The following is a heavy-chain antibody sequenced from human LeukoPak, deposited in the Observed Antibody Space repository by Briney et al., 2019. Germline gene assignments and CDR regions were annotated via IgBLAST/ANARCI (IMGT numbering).Heavy chain of an antibody. CDR3: ARETYCISTNCQKGNAFDI. J-gene: IGHJ3*02. CDR1: GFTFDDYA. D-gene: IGHD2-2*01. V-gene: IGHV3-43D*03. Sequence: GGSLRLSCAASGFTFDDYAMHWVRQAPGKGLEWVSLISWDGGSTYYADSVKGRFTISRDNAKNSLYLQMHSLRAEDTAVYYCARETYCISTNCQKGNAFDIWGQGTMVTVSS. CDR2: ISWDGGST.